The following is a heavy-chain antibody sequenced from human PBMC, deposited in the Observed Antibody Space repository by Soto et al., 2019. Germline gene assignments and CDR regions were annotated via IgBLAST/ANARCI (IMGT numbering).Heavy chain of an antibody. V-gene: IGHV4-39*01. CDR2: ISYSGST. CDR1: GGSISKSTYY. D-gene: IGHD3-9*01. Sequence: SETLSLTCSVSGGSISKSTYYWGWIRQPPGKGLEWIGSISYSGSTYYNPFLKSRVTISVDTSKKQFSLKLSSVTAADTAVYYCANYEILTGYSRNYYYGMDVWGQGTTVTVSS. CDR3: ANYEILTGYSRNYYYGMDV. J-gene: IGHJ6*02.